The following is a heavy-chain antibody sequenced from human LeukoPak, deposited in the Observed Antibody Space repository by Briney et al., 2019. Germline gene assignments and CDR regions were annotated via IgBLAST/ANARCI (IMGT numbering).Heavy chain of an antibody. D-gene: IGHD1-26*01. CDR2: INSDGSST. CDR3: ARQRVGAADY. J-gene: IGHJ4*02. CDR1: GFIFNGYW. V-gene: IGHV3-74*01. Sequence: PGGSLRLSCAASGFIFNGYWMNWVRQAPGKGLVCVSRINSDGSSTTYADSVKGRFTISRDNAKKTLYLQMNSLRAEDTALYFCARQRVGAADYWGQGTLVTVSS.